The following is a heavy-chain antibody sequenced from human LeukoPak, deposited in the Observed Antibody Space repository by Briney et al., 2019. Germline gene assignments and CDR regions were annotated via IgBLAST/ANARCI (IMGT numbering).Heavy chain of an antibody. CDR2: IWYDGSKK. Sequence: GGSLRLSCAASGFAFRSFGMHWVRQAPGRGLEWVGVIWYDGSKKIYADSVKGRFTISRDNSKNTLYLHMNRVRVEDTAVYYCKKAVPLDDGDYMGDYWGQGVLVSVSS. CDR3: KKAVPLDDGDYMGDY. V-gene: IGHV3-33*06. D-gene: IGHD4-17*01. J-gene: IGHJ4*02. CDR1: GFAFRSFG.